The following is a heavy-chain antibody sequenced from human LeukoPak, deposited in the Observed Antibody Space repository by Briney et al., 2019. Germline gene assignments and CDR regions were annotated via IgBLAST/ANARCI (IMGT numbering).Heavy chain of an antibody. CDR2: IYYSGST. J-gene: IGHJ6*03. CDR1: GGSISSYY. V-gene: IGHV4-59*01. D-gene: IGHD3-10*01. Sequence: PSETLSLTCTFSGGSISSYYWSWIRQPPGKGLEWIGYIYYSGSTNYNPSLKSRVTISVDTSKNQFSLKLTSVTAADTAVYYCARASSITMVRGVRGYYYYYMDVWGKGTTVTISS. CDR3: ARASSITMVRGVRGYYYYYMDV.